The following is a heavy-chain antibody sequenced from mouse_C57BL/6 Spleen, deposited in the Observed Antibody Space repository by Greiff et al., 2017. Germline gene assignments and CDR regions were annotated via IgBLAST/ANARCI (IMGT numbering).Heavy chain of an antibody. CDR3: AIDGGNWYFDV. D-gene: IGHD2-3*01. J-gene: IGHJ1*03. V-gene: IGHV1-74*01. CDR2: IHPSASDT. CDR1: GYTFTSYW. Sequence: QVQLQQSGAELVKPGASVKVSCKASGYTFTSYWMHWVKQTPGHGLEWIGRIHPSASDTNYNQKFKGKDTLTVDKSSSTAYMQLSSLTSEDSAVYYWAIDGGNWYFDVWGTGTTVTVSS.